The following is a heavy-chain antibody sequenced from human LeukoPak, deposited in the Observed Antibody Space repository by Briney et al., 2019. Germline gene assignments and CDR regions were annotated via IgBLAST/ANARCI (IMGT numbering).Heavy chain of an antibody. Sequence: GGSLRLSCAASGFTFSSYAMSWVRQAPGKGLEWVSAISGSGGSTYYADSVKGRFTISRDNSKNTLYLQMNSLRAEDTAVYYCAKGQYCSGGSCYDDALDIWGQGTMVTVSS. J-gene: IGHJ3*02. D-gene: IGHD2-15*01. CDR1: GFTFSSYA. CDR3: AKGQYCSGGSCYDDALDI. V-gene: IGHV3-23*01. CDR2: ISGSGGST.